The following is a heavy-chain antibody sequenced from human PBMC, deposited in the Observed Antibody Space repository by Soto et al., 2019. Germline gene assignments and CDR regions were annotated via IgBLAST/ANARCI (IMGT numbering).Heavy chain of an antibody. CDR1: GYTFTSYA. D-gene: IGHD6-19*01. J-gene: IGHJ4*02. V-gene: IGHV1-3*01. Sequence: QVQLVQSGAEVKKPGASVKVSCKASGYTFTSYAIHWVRQAPGQRLEWMGWINAGNGNTKYSQKFQDRVTITRDTSACTAYMVLSSLRSEDTAVYYCARDLGGWPDYWGQGTLVTVSS. CDR3: ARDLGGWPDY. CDR2: INAGNGNT.